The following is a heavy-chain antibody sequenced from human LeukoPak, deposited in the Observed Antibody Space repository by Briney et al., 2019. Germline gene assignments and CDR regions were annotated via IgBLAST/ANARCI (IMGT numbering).Heavy chain of an antibody. J-gene: IGHJ4*02. D-gene: IGHD6-19*01. Sequence: GGSLRLSCAASGFTFSSYSMNWVRQAPGKGLEWVSSISSSSSYIYYADSVKGRFTISRDNAKNSLYLQMNSLRAEDTAVYYCARDPRRVAVAGIRADYWGQGTLVTVSS. CDR1: GFTFSSYS. CDR3: ARDPRRVAVAGIRADY. CDR2: ISSSSSYI. V-gene: IGHV3-21*01.